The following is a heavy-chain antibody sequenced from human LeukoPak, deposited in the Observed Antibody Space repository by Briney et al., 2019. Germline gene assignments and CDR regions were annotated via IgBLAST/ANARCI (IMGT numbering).Heavy chain of an antibody. CDR3: ARDSSLSPIFGVVMGMDV. V-gene: IGHV4-61*02. CDR1: GGSISSGSYY. D-gene: IGHD3-3*01. J-gene: IGHJ6*04. CDR2: IYTSGST. Sequence: SQTLSLTCTVSGGSISSGSYYWSWIRQSAGKGLEWIGRIYTSGSTNYNPSLKSRVTISVDTSKNQFSLKLSSVTAADTAVYYCARDSSLSPIFGVVMGMDVWGKGTTVTVSS.